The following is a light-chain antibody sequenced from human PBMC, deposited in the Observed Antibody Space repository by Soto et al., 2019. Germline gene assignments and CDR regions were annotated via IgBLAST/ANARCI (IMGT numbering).Light chain of an antibody. V-gene: IGLV2-8*01. Sequence: QSVLTQPPSASGSPGQSATISCTGTSSDVGGYKYVPWYQQYPGKAPKLMIYAVSERPSGVPDRFSGSKSGNTASLTVSGLQAEDEADYYCSSYAGSNNYVFGTGTKVTVL. J-gene: IGLJ1*01. CDR3: SSYAGSNNYV. CDR1: SSDVGGYKY. CDR2: AVS.